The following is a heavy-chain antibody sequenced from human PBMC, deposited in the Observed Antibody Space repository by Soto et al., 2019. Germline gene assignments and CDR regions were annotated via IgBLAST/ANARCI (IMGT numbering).Heavy chain of an antibody. CDR3: AKDAPGSGWLSDY. Sequence: GGSLRLSCAASGFTFSIYAMSWVRQAPGKGLEWVSTISGNGGTSYADFVRGRFTISRDNSKNTLYLQMNSLRADDMAEYYCAKDAPGSGWLSDYWGQGTLVTVSS. D-gene: IGHD3-3*01. CDR1: GFTFSIYA. V-gene: IGHV3-23*01. J-gene: IGHJ4*02. CDR2: ISGNGGT.